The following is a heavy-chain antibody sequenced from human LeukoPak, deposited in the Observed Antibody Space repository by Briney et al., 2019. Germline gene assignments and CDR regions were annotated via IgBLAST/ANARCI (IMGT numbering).Heavy chain of an antibody. CDR2: ISGSGGST. V-gene: IGHV3-23*01. Sequence: GGSLRLSCAASGFTFSSYGMSWVRQAPGKGLEWVSAISGSGGSTYYADSVKGRFTISRDNSKNTLYLQMNSLRAEDTAVYYCAKDYLDSSGWGYFQHWGQGTLVTVSS. CDR3: AKDYLDSSGWGYFQH. CDR1: GFTFSSYG. D-gene: IGHD6-19*01. J-gene: IGHJ1*01.